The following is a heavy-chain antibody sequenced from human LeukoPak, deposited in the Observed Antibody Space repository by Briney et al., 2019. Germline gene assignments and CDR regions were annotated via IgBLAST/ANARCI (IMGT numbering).Heavy chain of an antibody. J-gene: IGHJ5*02. CDR2: IYHSGST. CDR3: ARGGITIFGVAPLGFDP. V-gene: IGHV4-30-2*01. CDR1: GGSISSGGYY. D-gene: IGHD3-3*01. Sequence: SETLSLTCTVSGGSISSGGYYWSWIRQPPGKGLEWIGYIYHSGSTYYNPSLKSRVTISVDRSKNQFSLKLSSVTAADTAVYYCARGGITIFGVAPLGFDPWGQGTLVTVSS.